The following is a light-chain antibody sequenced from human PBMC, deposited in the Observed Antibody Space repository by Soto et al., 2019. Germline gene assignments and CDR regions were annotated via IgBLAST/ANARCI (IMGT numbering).Light chain of an antibody. CDR3: SSLTSSSTVV. CDR2: EVS. J-gene: IGLJ3*02. V-gene: IGLV2-14*01. CDR1: SSDVGGYNY. Sequence: QSALTQPASVSGSPGQSITISCIGTSSDVGGYNYVSWYQQHPGKAPKLMIYEVSNRPSGLSNRFSGSKSGNTASLTISGLQAEDEADYYCSSLTSSSTVVFGGGTQLTVL.